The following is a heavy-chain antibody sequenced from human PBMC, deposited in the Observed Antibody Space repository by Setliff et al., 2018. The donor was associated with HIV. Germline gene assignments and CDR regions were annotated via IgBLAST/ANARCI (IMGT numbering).Heavy chain of an antibody. CDR3: ARGPVVVIPAPRWRWFDP. Sequence: SETLSLTCAVYGGSFINYYWSWIRQSPGKGLEWIGEITHSGSTNYNPSLRSRVTISVDTSKNQFSLKLTSVTAADTAVYYCARGPVVVIPAPRWRWFDPWGRGTLVTVSS. V-gene: IGHV4-34*01. D-gene: IGHD2-2*01. J-gene: IGHJ5*02. CDR2: ITHSGST. CDR1: GGSFINYY.